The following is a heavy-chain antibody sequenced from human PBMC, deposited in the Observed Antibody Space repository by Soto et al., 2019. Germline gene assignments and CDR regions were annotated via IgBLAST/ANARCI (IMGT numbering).Heavy chain of an antibody. CDR1: GYTFTSYY. CDR2: INPSGGST. Sequence: GASVKVSCKASGYTFTSYYMHWVRQAPGQGLEWMGIINPSGGSTSYAQKFQGRVTMTRDTSTSTVYMELSSLRSEDTAMYYCARGHCSGGSCYSEIEAFDIWGQGTMVTVSS. V-gene: IGHV1-46*03. D-gene: IGHD2-15*01. CDR3: ARGHCSGGSCYSEIEAFDI. J-gene: IGHJ3*02.